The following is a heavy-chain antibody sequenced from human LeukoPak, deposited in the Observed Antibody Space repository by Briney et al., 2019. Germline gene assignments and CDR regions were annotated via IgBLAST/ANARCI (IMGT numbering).Heavy chain of an antibody. Sequence: PGGSLRLSCAASGFTFSSYWMSWVRQAPGKGLEWVANINQDGSEKNYVDSVKGRFTIFRDNAKKSVYLQMNSLRVADTAVYYCARSYRYWGQGTLVTVSS. J-gene: IGHJ4*02. V-gene: IGHV3-7*01. CDR3: ARSYRY. CDR1: GFTFSSYW. D-gene: IGHD5-18*01. CDR2: INQDGSEK.